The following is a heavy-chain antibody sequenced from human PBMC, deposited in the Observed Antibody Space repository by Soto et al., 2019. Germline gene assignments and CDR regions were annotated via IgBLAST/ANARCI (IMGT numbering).Heavy chain of an antibody. CDR2: IDPSDSYT. J-gene: IGHJ6*02. CDR3: ARPRSSSRNYYGMDV. Sequence: GDSLKISCKGSGYSFTSYWISWVRQMPGKGLEWMGRIDPSDSYTNYSPSFQGHVTISADKSISTAYLQWSSLKASDTAIYYCARPRSSSRNYYGMDVWGQGTTVTVSS. V-gene: IGHV5-10-1*01. CDR1: GYSFTSYW. D-gene: IGHD6-13*01.